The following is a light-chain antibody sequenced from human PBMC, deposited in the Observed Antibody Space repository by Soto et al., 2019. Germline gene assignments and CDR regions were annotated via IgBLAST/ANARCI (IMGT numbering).Light chain of an antibody. V-gene: IGKV3-15*01. J-gene: IGKJ1*01. CDR3: HQYDHWPQT. Sequence: EVVMTQSPGTLSVSPGERATLSCRASQSVSSNLAWYQQKPGQAPRLLIYGASTRATGIPARFSGSGSGTEFTLTISSLQSEDFAVYYCHQYDHWPQTFGQGTKVDIK. CDR1: QSVSSN. CDR2: GAS.